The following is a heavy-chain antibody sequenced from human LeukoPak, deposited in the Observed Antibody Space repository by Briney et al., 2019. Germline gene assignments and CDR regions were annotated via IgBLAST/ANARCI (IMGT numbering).Heavy chain of an antibody. CDR2: IRSKANSYAT. D-gene: IGHD6-13*01. CDR3: TRHPPYSSSWHPDGMDV. CDR1: GFTFSGSA. Sequence: PGRSLRLSCAASGFTFSGSAMHWVRQASGKGLEWVGRIRSKANSYATAYAASVKGRFTISRDDSKNTAYLQMNSLKTEDTAVYYCTRHPPYSSSWHPDGMDVWGQGTTVTVSS. J-gene: IGHJ6*02. V-gene: IGHV3-73*01.